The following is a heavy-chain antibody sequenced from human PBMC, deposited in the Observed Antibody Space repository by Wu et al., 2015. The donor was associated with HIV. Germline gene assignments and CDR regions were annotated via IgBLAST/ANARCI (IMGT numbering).Heavy chain of an antibody. CDR2: IIPLFRTT. V-gene: IGHV1-69*13. CDR1: GGTFSSFA. J-gene: IGHJ4*02. Sequence: QVQLVQSGAEVKKPGSSVKVSCTASGGTFSSFAISWVRQAPGQGLEWMGRIIPLFRTTDYAQEFQGRVTITADESTSTAFMELSSLRSEDTAVYYCARGPYSYGSGSYYLDYWARERWSPSPQ. D-gene: IGHD3-10*01. CDR3: ARGPYSYGSGSYYLDY.